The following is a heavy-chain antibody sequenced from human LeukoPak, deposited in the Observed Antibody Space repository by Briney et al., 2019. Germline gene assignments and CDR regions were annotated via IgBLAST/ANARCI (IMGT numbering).Heavy chain of an antibody. CDR2: ISGDGVST. Sequence: GGSLRLPCVASGLPIGDFAMHWVRQAPGQGLEWVSLISGDGVSTFFADSVKGRFSISRDNSKNSLFLEMSSLRTEDTAMYYCARESGKFDYWGQGTLVAVSS. CDR3: ARESGKFDY. J-gene: IGHJ4*02. V-gene: IGHV3-43*02. CDR1: GLPIGDFA.